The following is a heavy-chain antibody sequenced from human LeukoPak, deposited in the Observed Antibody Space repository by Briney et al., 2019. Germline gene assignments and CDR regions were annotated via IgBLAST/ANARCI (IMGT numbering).Heavy chain of an antibody. J-gene: IGHJ4*02. CDR1: GGSISSYY. V-gene: IGHV4-59*01. CDR3: ARYKYSGSSYYFDY. D-gene: IGHD1-26*01. Sequence: SETLSLTCTVSGGSISSYYWSWIRQPPGKGLEWIGYIYYSGNTNYNPSLKSRVTISVDTSKNQFSLKLSSVTAADTAVYYRARYKYSGSSYYFDYWGQGTLVTVSS. CDR2: IYYSGNT.